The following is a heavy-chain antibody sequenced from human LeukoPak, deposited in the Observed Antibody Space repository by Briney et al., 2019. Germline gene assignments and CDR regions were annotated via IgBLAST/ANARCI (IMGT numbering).Heavy chain of an antibody. J-gene: IGHJ6*03. CDR1: GGSVSSSSYY. V-gene: IGHV4-39*01. D-gene: IGHD6-6*01. CDR3: ARGVPGIAARPKFYYYYMDV. Sequence: PSETLSLTCTVSGGSVSSSSYYWGWIRQPPGKGLEWIGSIYYSGSTYYNPSLKSRITISVDTSKNQFSLKLSSVTAADTAVYYCARGVPGIAARPKFYYYYMDVWGKGTTVTVSS. CDR2: IYYSGST.